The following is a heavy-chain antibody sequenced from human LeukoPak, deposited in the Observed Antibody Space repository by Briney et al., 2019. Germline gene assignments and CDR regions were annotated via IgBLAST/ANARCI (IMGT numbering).Heavy chain of an antibody. CDR2: ITDSGSTI. J-gene: IGHJ6*02. CDR3: ARSIGLTGGGVDV. Sequence: GGSLGLSCAASGFTFRDYNMNWVRQAPGKGLEWVSYITDSGSTIHYADSVNGRFTISRDNAKNSLYLQMNSLRAEDSAVYYCARSIGLTGGGVDVWGRGTTVTVSS. D-gene: IGHD3-9*01. CDR1: GFTFRDYN. V-gene: IGHV3-11*01.